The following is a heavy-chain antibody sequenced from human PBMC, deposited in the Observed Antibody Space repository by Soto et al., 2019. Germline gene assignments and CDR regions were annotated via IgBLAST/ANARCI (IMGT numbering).Heavy chain of an antibody. J-gene: IGHJ3*02. V-gene: IGHV1-2*02. CDR3: ARAYRPLWFGEKNAFDI. Sequence: QVQLVQSGAEVKKPGASVKVSCKASGYTFTGYYMHWVRQAPGQGLEWMGWINPNSGGTNYAQKFQGRVTMTRDTSISTVYMELSRLRSDDTAVYYCARAYRPLWFGEKNAFDIWGQGTMVTVSS. D-gene: IGHD3-10*01. CDR2: INPNSGGT. CDR1: GYTFTGYY.